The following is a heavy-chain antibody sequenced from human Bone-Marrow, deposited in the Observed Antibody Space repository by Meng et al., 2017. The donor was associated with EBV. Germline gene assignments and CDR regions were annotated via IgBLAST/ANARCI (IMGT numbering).Heavy chain of an antibody. CDR1: GASVSGGTFH. V-gene: IGHV4-61*01. D-gene: IGHD6-6*01. Sequence: QVQLPDSGPGLVKPSETLSLTCTVSGASVSGGTFHWSWIRQPPGKELEWIGYIYDGGTTIYNPSLKSRVTIFLDTSRNQFSLGLRSVTTADTAVYYCAKSSSSTPGVVDSWGQGTLVTVSS. J-gene: IGHJ4*02. CDR2: IYDGGTT. CDR3: AKSSSSTPGVVDS.